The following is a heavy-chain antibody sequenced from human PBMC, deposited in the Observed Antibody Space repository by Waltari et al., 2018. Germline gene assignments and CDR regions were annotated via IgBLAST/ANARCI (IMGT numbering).Heavy chain of an antibody. J-gene: IGHJ4*02. D-gene: IGHD6-6*01. CDR2: FSYEGSNK. V-gene: IGHV3-30*18. Sequence: QVRLVGSGGGVVQPGRYLRLSCAASGFTFTTYGMHWVRQAPGKGLGGGEVFSYEGSNKDYAESVRGRVTISRDISTNTLYLQMTSLRAEDTAVYYCAKDSAGNSGSSDYWGQGTLVIVSS. CDR3: AKDSAGNSGSSDY. CDR1: GFTFTTYG.